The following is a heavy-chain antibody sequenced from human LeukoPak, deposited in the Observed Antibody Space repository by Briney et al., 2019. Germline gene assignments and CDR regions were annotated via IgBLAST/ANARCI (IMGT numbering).Heavy chain of an antibody. CDR3: ARDQEGFDY. CDR1: GYTFTSNY. J-gene: IGHJ4*02. Sequence: ASVKVSCKASGYTFTSNYIHWVRQAPGQGLEWMGMIYPRDGSTSYAQKFQGRVTVTRDTSTSTVHMKLSGLRSEDTAVYYCARDQEGFDYWGQGTLVTVSS. CDR2: IYPRDGST. V-gene: IGHV1-46*01.